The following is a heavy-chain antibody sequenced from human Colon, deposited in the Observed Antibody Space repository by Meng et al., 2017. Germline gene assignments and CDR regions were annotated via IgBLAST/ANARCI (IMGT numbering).Heavy chain of an antibody. CDR3: TRGLEFYRFEY. CDR1: GDSVSSKTAV. J-gene: IGHJ4*02. V-gene: IGHV6-1*01. D-gene: IGHD3-16*02. Sequence: QPQLQQLGPRLVKPSQTLSLTCAISGDSVSSKTAVWNWIRQSPSRGLEWLGRTYYRAKWNHDYAESLRGRITINPDTSNNQISLQLNSVTPEDTAVYYCTRGLEFYRFEYWGQGTLVTVSS. CDR2: TYYRAKWNH.